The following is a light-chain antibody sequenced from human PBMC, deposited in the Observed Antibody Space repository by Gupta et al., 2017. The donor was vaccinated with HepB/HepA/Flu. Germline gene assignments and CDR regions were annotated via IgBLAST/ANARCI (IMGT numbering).Light chain of an antibody. CDR3: KSYAGSNIWV. CDR2: DVT. CDR1: NSDVGAYNY. J-gene: IGLJ3*02. Sequence: QSALTQPASASGSPGQSTTISCTGTNSDVGAYNYGSWYQQHPGKVPKLMIYDVTYRPSGVSSRFSGSKSGNTASLTISGLQAEDEGDYFCKSYAGSNIWVFGGGTKLTVL. V-gene: IGLV2-14*01.